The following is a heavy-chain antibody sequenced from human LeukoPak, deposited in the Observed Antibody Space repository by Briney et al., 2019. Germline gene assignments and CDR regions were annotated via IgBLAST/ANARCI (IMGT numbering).Heavy chain of an antibody. CDR2: INSDGSRT. CDR1: GFTFSSYW. J-gene: IGHJ4*02. D-gene: IGHD5-24*01. CDR3: ARDKEVATTADLGY. V-gene: IGHV3-74*01. Sequence: GGSLRLSCAGSGFTFSSYWMHWVRQAPGKGLVWVSRINSDGSRTNNADSVKDRFTISRDNAKNTLYLQMNSLRAEDTAVYYCARDKEVATTADLGYWGQGTLVTVSS.